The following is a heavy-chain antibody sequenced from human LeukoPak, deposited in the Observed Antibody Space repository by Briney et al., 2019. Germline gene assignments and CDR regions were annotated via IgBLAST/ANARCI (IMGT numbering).Heavy chain of an antibody. CDR1: GGSISRSSYY. J-gene: IGHJ4*02. CDR2: IYYSGST. Sequence: SETLSLICTVSGGSISRSSYYWGWIRQPPGKGLEWIGSIYYSGSTYYNPSLKSRVTISVDTSKNQFSLKLSSVTAADTAVYYCATHYYGSGSYYRLWGQGTLVTVSS. CDR3: ATHYYGSGSYYRL. D-gene: IGHD3-10*01. V-gene: IGHV4-39*01.